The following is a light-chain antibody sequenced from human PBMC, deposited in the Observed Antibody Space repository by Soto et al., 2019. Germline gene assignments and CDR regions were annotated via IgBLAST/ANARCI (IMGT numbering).Light chain of an antibody. CDR2: LGS. Sequence: DIVMTQSPLCLPVTPGEAASISCRSSQSLLHSIGYNYLDWYLQKPGQSPQLLIYLGSYRASGVPDRFSGSGSGTDFTLKISRVEAEDVGVYYCMQALQTPLTFGGGTKVEIK. J-gene: IGKJ4*01. CDR1: QSLLHSIGYNY. CDR3: MQALQTPLT. V-gene: IGKV2-28*01.